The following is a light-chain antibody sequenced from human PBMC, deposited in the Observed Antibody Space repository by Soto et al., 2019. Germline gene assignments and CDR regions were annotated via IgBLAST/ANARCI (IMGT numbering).Light chain of an antibody. V-gene: IGKV1-17*01. J-gene: IGKJ4*01. CDR3: LQHNSDPPT. CDR2: AAS. Sequence: DIQMTQSPASLSASVVDRVTIACQASQGCRNDLGWYQQEPGKAAKRLIYAASSSQSGVPARFSGSGSGTEFTLTISSLQPEDFATYYCLQHNSDPPTFGGGTKVDIK. CDR1: QGCRND.